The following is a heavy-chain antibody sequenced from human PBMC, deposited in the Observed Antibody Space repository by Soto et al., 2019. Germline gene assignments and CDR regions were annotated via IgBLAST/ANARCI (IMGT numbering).Heavy chain of an antibody. V-gene: IGHV4-39*01. D-gene: IGHD3-22*01. Sequence: QLQLQESGPGLVKPSETLSLTCTVSGGSISSSSYYWGWIRQPPGKGLEWIGSIYYSGSTFYNPSLKSRDTISVDMSKNQLSLKLSSVTAANTAVYYCARQTKDYYDSSGYYVNWGQGTLVTVSS. CDR3: ARQTKDYYDSSGYYVN. J-gene: IGHJ4*02. CDR2: IYYSGST. CDR1: GGSISSSSYY.